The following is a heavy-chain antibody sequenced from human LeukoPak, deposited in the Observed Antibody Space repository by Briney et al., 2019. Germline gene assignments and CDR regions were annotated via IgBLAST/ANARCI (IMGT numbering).Heavy chain of an antibody. CDR1: GGTFSSYA. CDR2: IIPIFGTA. J-gene: IGHJ6*03. D-gene: IGHD5-18*01. CDR3: ARDPPEAAMAPYYYYYMDV. V-gene: IGHV1-69*05. Sequence: SVKVSYKASGGTFSSYAISWVRQAPGQGLEWMGGIIPIFGTANYAQKFQGRVTITTDESTSTAYMELSSLRSEDTAVYYCARDPPEAAMAPYYYYYMDVWGKGTTVTVSS.